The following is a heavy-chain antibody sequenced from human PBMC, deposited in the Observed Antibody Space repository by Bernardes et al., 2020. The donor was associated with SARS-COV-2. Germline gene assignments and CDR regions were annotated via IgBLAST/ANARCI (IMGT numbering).Heavy chain of an antibody. CDR3: AKDSAAAGTRAYFYYGLDV. J-gene: IGHJ6*02. Sequence: GWSLRLSCAASGFTVGDYDMHWVRQAPGKGLEWVAGINWNSGTLGYADSVKGRFTISRDNAKNSLYLQMNSLRAEDTALYYGAKDSAAAGTRAYFYYGLDVWGQGTTVTVSS. CDR1: GFTVGDYD. V-gene: IGHV3-9*01. CDR2: INWNSGTL. D-gene: IGHD6-13*01.